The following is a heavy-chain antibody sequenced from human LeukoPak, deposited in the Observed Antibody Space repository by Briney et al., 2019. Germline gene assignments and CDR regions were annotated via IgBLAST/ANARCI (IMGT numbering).Heavy chain of an antibody. Sequence: PGGSLRLSCAASGFTFSSYNMNWVRQAPGKGLEWVSYISSSSTIYYADSVKGRFTISRDNAKNSLYLQMNGLRDEDTAVYYCARQATSDSYYCCGMDVWGQGTTVTVSS. CDR2: ISSSSTI. CDR3: ARQATSDSYYCCGMDV. V-gene: IGHV3-48*02. J-gene: IGHJ6*02. CDR1: GFTFSSYN.